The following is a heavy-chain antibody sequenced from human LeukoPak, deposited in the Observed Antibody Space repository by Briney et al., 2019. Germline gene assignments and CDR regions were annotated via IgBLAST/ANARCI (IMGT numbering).Heavy chain of an antibody. V-gene: IGHV1-8*01. D-gene: IGHD3-9*01. CDR2: MNPNSGNT. Sequence: ASVKVSCKASGYTFTSYDINWVRQATGQGLEWMGWMNPNSGNTGYAQKFQGRVTMTSNTSISTAYMELSSLRSEDTAVYYCARAHWQYDILTGSQPDAFDIWGQGTMVTVSS. CDR3: ARAHWQYDILTGSQPDAFDI. CDR1: GYTFTSYD. J-gene: IGHJ3*02.